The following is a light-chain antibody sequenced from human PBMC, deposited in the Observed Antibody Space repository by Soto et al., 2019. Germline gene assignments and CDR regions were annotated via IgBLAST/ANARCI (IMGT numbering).Light chain of an antibody. J-gene: IGKJ1*01. CDR3: QQYENYWT. V-gene: IGKV1-5*01. Sequence: DIQTTQAPPTLSASLGDRVTITFRASQSIANWLAWYQHKPGKAPKLLIYEASSLESGVPSRFSGSGSGTEFTLTINSLQPEDFAFYYCQQYENYWTFGQGTKVDI. CDR2: EAS. CDR1: QSIANW.